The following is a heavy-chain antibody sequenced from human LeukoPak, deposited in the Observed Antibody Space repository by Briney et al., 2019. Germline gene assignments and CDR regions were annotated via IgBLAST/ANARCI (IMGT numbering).Heavy chain of an antibody. J-gene: IGHJ5*01. CDR2: ITGSGATT. D-gene: IGHD5-24*01. CDR1: GVTFTGHG. CDR3: AKDDNWLQFES. V-gene: IGHV3-23*01. Sequence: GGTLRHSSAASGVTFTGHGMNWVRQAPGKGLEWVSGITGSGATTYSAESVKGRFTISRENSKNTLYMQMNTLRAPDTDPYYFAKDDNWLQFESWGQGTLVTVSS.